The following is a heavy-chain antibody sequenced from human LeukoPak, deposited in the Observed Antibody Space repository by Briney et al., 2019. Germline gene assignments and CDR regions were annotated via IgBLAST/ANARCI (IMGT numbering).Heavy chain of an antibody. V-gene: IGHV4-39*01. J-gene: IGHJ4*02. D-gene: IGHD2-21*02. CDR1: GASMNGESYD. CDR3: AGHGNLVTCPLCY. CDR2: IYYSGSA. Sequence: SETLSLTCTVSGASMNGESYDWGWMRQPPGKGLEWSGSIYYSGSAYYNPSLQSRVTLSVDTTKNQFSLNLTSVTASDTAVYYCAGHGNLVTCPLCYWGQGTLVTVSS.